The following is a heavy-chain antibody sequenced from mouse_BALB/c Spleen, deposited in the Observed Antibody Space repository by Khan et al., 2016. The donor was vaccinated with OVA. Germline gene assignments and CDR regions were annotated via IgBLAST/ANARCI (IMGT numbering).Heavy chain of an antibody. Sequence: VQLQQSGPGLVKPSQSLSLTCTVTGYSITSGYAWNWIRQFPGNKLEWMGYISYSDVTNYNPSLKSRISITRDTSKNQFFLQLNSVTTEDPATYSCARGNYYGYYFDYWGQGTTLTVSS. CDR3: ARGNYYGYYFDY. CDR2: ISYSDVT. V-gene: IGHV3-2*02. D-gene: IGHD1-1*01. CDR1: GYSITSGYA. J-gene: IGHJ2*01.